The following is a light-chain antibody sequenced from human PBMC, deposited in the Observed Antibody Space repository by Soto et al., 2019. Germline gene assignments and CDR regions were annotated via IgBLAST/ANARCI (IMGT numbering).Light chain of an antibody. CDR1: KSNIGRNT. CDR2: GDN. V-gene: IGLV1-44*01. Sequence: QSVLTQSPSASGTPGQRVTISCSGSKSNIGRNTVNWYQQVPGTAPDLLIYGDNQRPAGVPDRFSGSKSGTSASLAISGLQSEDEADYYCATWDDSLNGVIFGGGTKLTVL. CDR3: ATWDDSLNGVI. J-gene: IGLJ2*01.